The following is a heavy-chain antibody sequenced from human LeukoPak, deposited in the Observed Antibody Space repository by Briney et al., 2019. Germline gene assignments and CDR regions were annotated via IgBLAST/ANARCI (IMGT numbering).Heavy chain of an antibody. V-gene: IGHV3-7*03. Sequence: GGSLRLSCVASGFKFSTYWMSWVRQAPGKGLEWVANIKQDGSDKYYVDSVKGRFTISRDNTKNTLYLQMNSLRAEDTAVYYCTKRPSGVVVVAAFIDYWGQGTLVTVSS. CDR3: TKRPSGVVVVAAFIDY. J-gene: IGHJ4*02. CDR2: IKQDGSDK. D-gene: IGHD2-15*01. CDR1: GFKFSTYW.